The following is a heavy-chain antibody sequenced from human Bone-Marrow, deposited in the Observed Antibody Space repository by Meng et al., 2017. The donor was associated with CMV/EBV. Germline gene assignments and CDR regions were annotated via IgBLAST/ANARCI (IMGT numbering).Heavy chain of an antibody. J-gene: IGHJ4*02. Sequence: SETLSLTCTVSGGSISSGDYYWSWIRQPPGKGLEWIGYIYYSGSTYYNPSLKSRVTISVDTSKNQFSLKLSSVTAADTAVYYCARGYCSSTSCYRGASFDYWGQGTLVTVSS. V-gene: IGHV4-30-4*08. D-gene: IGHD2-2*01. CDR3: ARGYCSSTSCYRGASFDY. CDR2: IYYSGST. CDR1: GGSISSGDYY.